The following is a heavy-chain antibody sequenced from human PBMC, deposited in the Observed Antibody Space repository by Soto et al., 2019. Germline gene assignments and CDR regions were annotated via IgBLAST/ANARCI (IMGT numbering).Heavy chain of an antibody. CDR3: ARGHYYGSGSYYNERYYYYGMDV. J-gene: IGHJ6*02. D-gene: IGHD3-10*01. CDR1: GGTFSSYA. Sequence: ASVQFSCKASGGTFSSYAISWVRQAPGQGLEWLGGIIPIFGTANYAQKFQGRVTITADESTSRAYMELSSLRSEDTAVYYCARGHYYGSGSYYNERYYYYGMDVWGQGTTVTVSS. V-gene: IGHV1-69*13. CDR2: IIPIFGTA.